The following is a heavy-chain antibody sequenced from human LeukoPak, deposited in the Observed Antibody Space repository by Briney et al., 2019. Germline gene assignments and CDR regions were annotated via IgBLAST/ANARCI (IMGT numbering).Heavy chain of an antibody. Sequence: GGSLRLSCAASGFTVSSNYMSWVRQAPGKGLEWVSVMYSGGNTYYADSVKGRFTISRDNSKNTLHLQMNSLRAEDTAVYYCAKVIFACSSASCSNYYYYGVDVWGQGTTVTVSS. J-gene: IGHJ6*02. CDR3: AKVIFACSSASCSNYYYYGVDV. D-gene: IGHD2-2*01. CDR2: MYSGGNT. CDR1: GFTVSSNY. V-gene: IGHV3-53*01.